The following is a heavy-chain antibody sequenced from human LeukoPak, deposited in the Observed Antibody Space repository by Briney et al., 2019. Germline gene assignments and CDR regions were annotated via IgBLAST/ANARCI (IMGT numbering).Heavy chain of an antibody. CDR1: GFTFSRYW. CDR2: IKQDRSEK. CDR3: AKATGYSYGRHFDY. J-gene: IGHJ4*02. Sequence: PGGSLRLSCAASGFTFSRYWMTWVRQAPGKVLEWVANIKQDRSEKYYVDSVKGRFTISRDNAKNSLYLQMNSLRAEDTAVYYCAKATGYSYGRHFDYWGQGTLVTVSS. D-gene: IGHD5-18*01. V-gene: IGHV3-7*03.